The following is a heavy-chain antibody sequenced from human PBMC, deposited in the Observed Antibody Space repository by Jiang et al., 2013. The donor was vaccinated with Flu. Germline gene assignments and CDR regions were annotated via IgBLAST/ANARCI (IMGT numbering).Heavy chain of an antibody. J-gene: IGHJ3*01. CDR1: GGSISSYY. Sequence: SLTCTVSGGSISSYYWSWIRQPPGKGLEWIGYIYYSGSTNYNPSLKSRVTISVDMSKNQFSLKLSSVTAADTAVYYCARVSPDRNDAFDVWGQGTMVTVSS. CDR2: IYYSGST. V-gene: IGHV4-59*01. CDR3: ARVSPDRNDAFDV.